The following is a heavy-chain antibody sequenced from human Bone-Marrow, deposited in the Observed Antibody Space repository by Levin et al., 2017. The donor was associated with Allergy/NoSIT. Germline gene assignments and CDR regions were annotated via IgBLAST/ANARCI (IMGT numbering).Heavy chain of an antibody. CDR3: ARTRSSTSYSEYYYYGMDV. CDR2: IYYSGST. D-gene: IGHD2-2*01. CDR1: GGSISSYY. Sequence: SQTLSLTCTVSGGSISSYYWSWIRQPPGKGLEWIGYIYYSGSTNYNPSLKSRVTISVDTSKNQFSLKLSSVTAADTAVYYCARTRSSTSYSEYYYYGMDVWGQGTTVTVSS. J-gene: IGHJ6*02. V-gene: IGHV4-59*08.